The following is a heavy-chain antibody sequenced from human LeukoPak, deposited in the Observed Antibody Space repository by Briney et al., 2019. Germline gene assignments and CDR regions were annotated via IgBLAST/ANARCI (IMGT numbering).Heavy chain of an antibody. V-gene: IGHV1-2*02. J-gene: IGHJ2*01. Sequence: ASVKVSCKASGYTFTGYYMHWVRQAPGQGLEWMGWINPNSGGTNYAQKFQGRVTMTRDTSISTAYMELSRLRSDDTAVYYCARVGVGWSHNWYFDLWGRGTLVTVSS. CDR1: GYTFTGYY. CDR3: ARVGVGWSHNWYFDL. CDR2: INPNSGGT. D-gene: IGHD6-19*01.